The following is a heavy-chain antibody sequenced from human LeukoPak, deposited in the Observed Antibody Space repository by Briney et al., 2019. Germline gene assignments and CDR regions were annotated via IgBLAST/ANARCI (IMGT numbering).Heavy chain of an antibody. D-gene: IGHD3-10*01. J-gene: IGHJ4*02. Sequence: GGSLRLSCAASGFTFSSYAMPWVRQAPGKGLEWVAAISYDGSIKYYAASVKGRFTISSDNSKNTLYLQMNSRRPEDTAVYYCARRGGSGSSRRGGFDYWRQGTMVTVSS. CDR3: ARRGGSGSSRRGGFDY. V-gene: IGHV3-30*01. CDR1: GFTFSSYA. CDR2: ISYDGSIK.